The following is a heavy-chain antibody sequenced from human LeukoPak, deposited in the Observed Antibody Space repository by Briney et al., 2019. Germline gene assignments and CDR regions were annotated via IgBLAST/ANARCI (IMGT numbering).Heavy chain of an antibody. J-gene: IGHJ3*02. CDR3: ARGNYDSSGYWYRDAFDI. D-gene: IGHD3-22*01. Sequence: PSETLSLTCTVSGGSISSSSYYWGWIRQPAGKGLEWIGRIYTSGSTNYNPSLKSRVTMSVDTSKNQFSLKLSSVTAADTAVYYCARGNYDSSGYWYRDAFDIWGQGTMVTVSS. CDR2: IYTSGST. V-gene: IGHV4-61*02. CDR1: GGSISSSSYY.